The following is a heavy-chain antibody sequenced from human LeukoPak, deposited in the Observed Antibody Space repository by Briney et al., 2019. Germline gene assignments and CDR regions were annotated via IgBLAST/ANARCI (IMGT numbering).Heavy chain of an antibody. J-gene: IGHJ5*02. CDR3: ARGHIGP. Sequence: SETLSLTCTVSGGSISSGTYYWSCIRQPAGKGLEWIGRIYTSGSTNYNPSLKSRVTISVDTSKNQFSLKLSSVTAADTAVYYCARGHIGPWGQGTLVTVSS. CDR1: GGSISSGTYY. V-gene: IGHV4-61*02. D-gene: IGHD2-21*01. CDR2: IYTSGST.